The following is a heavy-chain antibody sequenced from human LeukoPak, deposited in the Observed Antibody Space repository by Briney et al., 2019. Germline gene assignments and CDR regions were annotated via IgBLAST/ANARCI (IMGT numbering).Heavy chain of an antibody. D-gene: IGHD6-19*01. CDR3: ARETPGAGYFDN. CDR1: GDSTSGYY. Sequence: PSETLSLTCTVSGDSTSGYYWMWIRQTPEKGLEWIGYVHFSGGTKYNPSLNSRVTISIDPSKNQFSLTLRSVSAADTGVYYCARETPGAGYFDNWGQGTLVTVSS. V-gene: IGHV4-59*01. J-gene: IGHJ4*02. CDR2: VHFSGGT.